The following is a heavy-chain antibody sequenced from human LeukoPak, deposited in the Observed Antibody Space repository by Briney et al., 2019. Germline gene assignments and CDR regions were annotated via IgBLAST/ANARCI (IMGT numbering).Heavy chain of an antibody. D-gene: IGHD2-2*01. CDR3: ARGREDIVVVPAATERTYYYYYMDV. Sequence: ASVKVSCKASGYTFTDYHIHWVRQAPGQGLEWMGWINPNSGGTEYAQKFQGRVTMTRDTSISTVYMDLSRLKSDDTAVYYCARGREDIVVVPAATERTYYYYYMDVWGKGITVTVSS. V-gene: IGHV1-2*02. CDR1: GYTFTDYH. J-gene: IGHJ6*03. CDR2: INPNSGGT.